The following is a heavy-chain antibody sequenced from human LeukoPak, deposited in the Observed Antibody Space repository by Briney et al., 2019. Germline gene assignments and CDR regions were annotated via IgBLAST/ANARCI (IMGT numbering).Heavy chain of an antibody. V-gene: IGHV1-69*05. CDR1: GYTFTSYG. CDR2: IIPIFDTT. J-gene: IGHJ4*02. CDR3: ARGSPNCSDGSCYSHFDY. Sequence: SVKVSCKASGYTFTSYGISWVRQAPGQGLEWMGGIIPIFDTTNYAQKFQGRVTITTDESTSTAYMELSSLRSEDTAIYYCARGSPNCSDGSCYSHFDYWGQGTLVTVSS. D-gene: IGHD2-15*01.